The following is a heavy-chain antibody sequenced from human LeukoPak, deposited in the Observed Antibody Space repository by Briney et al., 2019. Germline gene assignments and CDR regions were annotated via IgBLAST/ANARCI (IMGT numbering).Heavy chain of an antibody. CDR3: TRHAVAAADPSI. CDR1: GFTFSGSA. CDR2: IRSKANSYAT. Sequence: PGGSLRLSCAASGFTFSGSAMHWVRQASGKGLEWVGRIRSKANSYATAYAASVKGRFTISRDDSKNTAYLQMNSLKTEDTAVHYCTRHAVAAADPSIWGQGTMVTVSS. V-gene: IGHV3-73*01. J-gene: IGHJ3*02. D-gene: IGHD6-13*01.